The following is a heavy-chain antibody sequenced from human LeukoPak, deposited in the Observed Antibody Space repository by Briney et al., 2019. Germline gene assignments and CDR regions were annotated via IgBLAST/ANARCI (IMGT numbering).Heavy chain of an antibody. CDR3: ARHGGYSSSAAY. J-gene: IGHJ4*02. CDR2: IYTTGTT. Sequence: SETLSLTCTVSGGSISGYYWSWIRQPPGKGLEWIGYIYTTGTTNYNPSLKSRVTISVDTSKNQFSLKLNSVTAAGTAVYYCARHGGYSSSAAYWGQGALVTVSS. D-gene: IGHD6-6*01. V-gene: IGHV4-4*09. CDR1: GGSISGYY.